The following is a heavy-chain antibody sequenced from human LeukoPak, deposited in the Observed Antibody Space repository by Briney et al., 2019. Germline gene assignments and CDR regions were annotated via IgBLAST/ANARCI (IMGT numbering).Heavy chain of an antibody. V-gene: IGHV1-69*13. CDR3: ARERGYSYGIDY. J-gene: IGHJ4*02. CDR1: GDTFSSYA. Sequence: ASVKVSCKASGDTFSSYAISWVRQAPGQGLEWMGGIIPIFGTANYAQKFQGRVTITADESTSTAYMELSSLRSEDTAVYYCARERGYSYGIDYWGQGTLVTVSS. CDR2: IIPIFGTA. D-gene: IGHD5-18*01.